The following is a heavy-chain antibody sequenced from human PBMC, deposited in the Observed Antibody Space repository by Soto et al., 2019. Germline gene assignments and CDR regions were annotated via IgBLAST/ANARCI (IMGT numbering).Heavy chain of an antibody. CDR2: INPSGGST. D-gene: IGHD6-6*01. CDR1: GYTFTSYY. J-gene: IGHJ6*02. Sequence: QVQLVQSGAEVKKPGASVKVSCKASGYTFTSYYMHWVRQAPGQGLEWMGIINPSGGSTSYAQKFQGRVTMTRDTSTSTVYMELSSLRSEDTAVYFCARGPYSSSSIEPDYYYGMDVWGQGTTVAVSS. V-gene: IGHV1-46*01. CDR3: ARGPYSSSSIEPDYYYGMDV.